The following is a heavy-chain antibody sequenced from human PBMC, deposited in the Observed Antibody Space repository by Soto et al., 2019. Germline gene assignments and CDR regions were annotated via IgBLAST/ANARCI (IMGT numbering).Heavy chain of an antibody. CDR2: INHSGST. J-gene: IGHJ6*02. CDR3: ARVSGIYYYGMDV. CDR1: GGSFSGYY. D-gene: IGHD3-10*01. Sequence: PSETLSLTCAVYGGSFSGYYWNWIRQPPGKGLEWIGEINHSGSTNYNPSLKSRVTMSVDTSKNQFSLKLSSVTAADTAVYYCARVSGIYYYGMDVWGQGTTVTVS. V-gene: IGHV4-34*01.